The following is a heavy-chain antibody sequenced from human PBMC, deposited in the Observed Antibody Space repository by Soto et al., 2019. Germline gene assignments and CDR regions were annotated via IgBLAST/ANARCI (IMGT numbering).Heavy chain of an antibody. J-gene: IGHJ1*01. CDR1: GGYIVSCGYS. Sequence: QVQLQESGSGLVKPSQTLSLTCAVSGGYIVSCGYSWGWIRQPPGKGLEWIGTAYPRGSTYYDPSLKSRVTISLDLSKNQFSLNLNSVTAADTAVYYCARVAGSGWYDAWGQGTLVTVSS. D-gene: IGHD6-19*01. V-gene: IGHV4-30-2*01. CDR3: ARVAGSGWYDA. CDR2: AYPRGST.